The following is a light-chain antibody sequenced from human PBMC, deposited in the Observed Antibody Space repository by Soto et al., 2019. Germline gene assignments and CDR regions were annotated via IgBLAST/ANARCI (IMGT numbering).Light chain of an antibody. Sequence: QSALTQPASVSGSPGQSITISCTGTSSDVGSYKLVSWYQQHPGKAPKLMIYEGSKRPSGVSNRFSGSKSGNTASLTISGLQSADEADYYCCSYAGSSTSVVFGGGTKVTVL. CDR3: CSYAGSSTSVV. CDR1: SSDVGSYKL. CDR2: EGS. J-gene: IGLJ2*01. V-gene: IGLV2-23*01.